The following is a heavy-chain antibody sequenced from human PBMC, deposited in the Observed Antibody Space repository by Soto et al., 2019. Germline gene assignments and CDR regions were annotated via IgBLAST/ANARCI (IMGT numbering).Heavy chain of an antibody. D-gene: IGHD2-2*01. J-gene: IGHJ5*02. Sequence: QVQLVQSGAEVKKPGASVKVSCRASGYTYTNFGVTWVRRAPGQGLEWMGWISAYTDTPNYAQKFQGRVTMTIDTSTSTAYLDLRSLISDDTAVYYCARVIPGVEAWFDTWGQGTLVTVSS. V-gene: IGHV1-18*01. CDR2: ISAYTDTP. CDR3: ARVIPGVEAWFDT. CDR1: GYTYTNFG.